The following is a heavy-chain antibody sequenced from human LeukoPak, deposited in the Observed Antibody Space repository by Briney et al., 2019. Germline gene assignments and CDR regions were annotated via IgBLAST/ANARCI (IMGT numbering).Heavy chain of an antibody. J-gene: IGHJ4*02. CDR1: GYSFTNYW. CDR3: ARQGMAAAGIDY. V-gene: IGHV5-51*01. CDR2: IYPGDSAT. D-gene: IGHD6-13*01. Sequence: GESLKISCKGSGYSFTNYWIGWVRQMPGKGLEWMAIIYPGDSATRYRPSFQGQVTISADKSISTAYLQWSRLKASDTAMYYCARQGMAAAGIDYWGQGTLVTVSS.